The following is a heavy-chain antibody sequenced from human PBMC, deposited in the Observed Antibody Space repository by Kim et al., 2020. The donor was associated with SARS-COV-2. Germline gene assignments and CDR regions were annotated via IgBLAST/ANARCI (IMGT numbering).Heavy chain of an antibody. CDR3: ARGRAGVVPSPILGIGPHYDYYAMDV. CDR2: IKHSGST. J-gene: IGHJ6*02. D-gene: IGHD2-2*02. CDR1: GGSFSGYH. V-gene: IGHV4-34*01. Sequence: SETLSLTCAVYGGSFSGYHWSWIRQPPGKGLEWIGAIKHSGSTNYNPSLKSRVTMSVDTSKSQFFLKLRSVTAADTAVYYCARGRAGVVPSPILGIGPHYDYYAMDVWGQGTTVTVSS.